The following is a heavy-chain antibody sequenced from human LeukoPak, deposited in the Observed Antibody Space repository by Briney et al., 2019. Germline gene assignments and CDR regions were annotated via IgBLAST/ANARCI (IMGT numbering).Heavy chain of an antibody. CDR3: VRGSPGYSSSWHAY. CDR2: IKEDGSER. Sequence: GGSLRLSCEGSAFIFSGHWMNWVRQTPGKGLEWVASIKEDGSERQYVDSVKGRFSISRDNTKGSLFLQLNSLRAEDTAMYYCVRGSPGYSSSWHAYWGQGTLVTVSS. V-gene: IGHV3-7*01. D-gene: IGHD6-13*01. CDR1: AFIFSGHW. J-gene: IGHJ4*02.